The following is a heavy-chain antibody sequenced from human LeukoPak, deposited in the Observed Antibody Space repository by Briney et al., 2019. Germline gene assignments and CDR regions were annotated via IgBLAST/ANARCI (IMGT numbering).Heavy chain of an antibody. J-gene: IGHJ4*02. V-gene: IGHV4-38-2*02. Sequence: SETLSLTCTVSGYSISSGYYWGWIRQPPGKGLEWIGDIYHSGSTNYNPSLKSRVTISVDKSKNQFSLKLSSVTAADTAVYYCARTVYSSGWLFDYWGQGTLVTVSS. D-gene: IGHD6-19*01. CDR3: ARTVYSSGWLFDY. CDR1: GYSISSGYY. CDR2: IYHSGST.